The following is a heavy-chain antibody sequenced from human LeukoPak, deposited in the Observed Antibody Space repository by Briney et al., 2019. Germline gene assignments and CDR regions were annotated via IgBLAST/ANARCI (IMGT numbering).Heavy chain of an antibody. D-gene: IGHD3-22*01. Sequence: GGSLRLSCAASGFTFTSYAMSWVRQAPGEGLEWVSGISGSGGSTYYADSVKGRFTISRDNSKNTLYLQMNSLRVEDTALYYCAKRNYYDSRGYYEYYFDDWGQGTLVTVSS. CDR1: GFTFTSYA. J-gene: IGHJ4*02. CDR3: AKRNYYDSRGYYEYYFDD. CDR2: ISGSGGST. V-gene: IGHV3-23*01.